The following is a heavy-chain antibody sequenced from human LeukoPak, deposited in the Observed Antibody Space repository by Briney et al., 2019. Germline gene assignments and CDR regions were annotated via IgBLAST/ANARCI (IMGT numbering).Heavy chain of an antibody. CDR2: IYPRYSDT. J-gene: IGHJ5*02. CDR3: ARHDSSGPFDP. V-gene: IGHV5-51*01. CDR1: GYSFTSYW. D-gene: IGHD3-22*01. Sequence: GESLKISWQGSGYSFTSYWIGWVRQVPGKGLELMGIIYPRYSDTRYSPSFQAQVTISADKSISTAYLQWSSLKASDTAMYYCARHDSSGPFDPWGQGTLVTVSS.